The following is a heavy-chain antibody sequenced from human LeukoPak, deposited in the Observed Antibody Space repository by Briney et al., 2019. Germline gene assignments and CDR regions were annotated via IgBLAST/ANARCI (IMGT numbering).Heavy chain of an antibody. CDR2: ISSNGGST. Sequence: GGSLRLSCAASGFTFSSYAMRWVHQAPGKGLEYVSAISSNGGSTYYANSVKGRFTISRDNSKNTLYLQMGSLRAEDMAVYYCARVGGDYSVDYWDQGTLVTVSS. CDR1: GFTFSSYA. V-gene: IGHV3-64*01. J-gene: IGHJ4*02. CDR3: ARVGGDYSVDY. D-gene: IGHD4-17*01.